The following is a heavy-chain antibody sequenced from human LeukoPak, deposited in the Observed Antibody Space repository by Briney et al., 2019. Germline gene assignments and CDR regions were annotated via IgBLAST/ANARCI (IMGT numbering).Heavy chain of an antibody. Sequence: ASVKVSCKASGYTFTSYYMHWVRQAPGQGLEWMGIINPSGGSTSYAQKFQGRVTMTRDTSTSTVYMELSSLRSEDTAVYYCARAGANYYDSSGYYYFSYYYYMDVWGKGTTVTISS. CDR3: ARAGANYYDSSGYYYFSYYYYMDV. CDR1: GYTFTSYY. V-gene: IGHV1-46*01. D-gene: IGHD3-22*01. CDR2: INPSGGST. J-gene: IGHJ6*03.